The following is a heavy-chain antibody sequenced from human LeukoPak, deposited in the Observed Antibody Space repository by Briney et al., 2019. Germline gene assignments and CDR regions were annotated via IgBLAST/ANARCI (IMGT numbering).Heavy chain of an antibody. Sequence: SETLSLTCTVSGGPISSGGYYWSWIRQHPGKGLGWIGYIYYSGGTYYNPSLKSRVTISLDTSKNQFSLRLSSVGAADTAVYYCARGIGTTTAFDIWGQGTMVTVSS. D-gene: IGHD4-17*01. CDR2: IYYSGGT. CDR1: GGPISSGGYY. V-gene: IGHV4-31*03. J-gene: IGHJ3*02. CDR3: ARGIGTTTAFDI.